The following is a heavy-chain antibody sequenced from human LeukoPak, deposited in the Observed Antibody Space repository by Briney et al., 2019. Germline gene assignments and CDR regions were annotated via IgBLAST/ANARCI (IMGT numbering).Heavy chain of an antibody. Sequence: GGSLRLSCAASGFTFDDYGMSWVRQAPGKGLEWVSSIDYSGDSPYYADSVKGRFTMSRDNSKNIVYLQLSTLRPEDTALYYCTRNSGWYGISWGQGTQVTVSS. CDR1: GFTFDDYG. CDR3: TRNSGWYGIS. D-gene: IGHD6-19*01. CDR2: IDYSGDSP. V-gene: IGHV3-23*01. J-gene: IGHJ4*02.